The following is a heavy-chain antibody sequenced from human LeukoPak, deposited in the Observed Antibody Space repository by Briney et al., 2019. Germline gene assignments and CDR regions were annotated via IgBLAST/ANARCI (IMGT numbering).Heavy chain of an antibody. CDR1: GFSFSHYA. Sequence: GGSLRLSCVTSGFSFSHYAMSWVRQAPGKGLEWVSAISGSSSTIYYADSVKGRFTISRDRSKNTLYLQMNSVRVEDTAVYYCAKDWGGTPYYFDYWGQGTVVSVSS. J-gene: IGHJ4*02. CDR3: AKDWGGTPYYFDY. V-gene: IGHV3-23*01. D-gene: IGHD3-16*01. CDR2: ISGSSSTI.